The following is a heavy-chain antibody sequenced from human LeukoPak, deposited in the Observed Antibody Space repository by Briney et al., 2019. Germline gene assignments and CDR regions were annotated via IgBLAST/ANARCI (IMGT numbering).Heavy chain of an antibody. CDR1: GGTFSSYA. CDR3: ARAYNTMIVVVWGAFDI. D-gene: IGHD3-22*01. CDR2: NLPIFGTA. V-gene: IGHV1-69*05. Sequence: SVKLSCKVSGGTFSSYAISWVRHAPGQGLEGRGGNLPIFGTANYAQKFQVRVTITTDESTSTAYMELSSLRSEDTAVYYCARAYNTMIVVVWGAFDIWGQGTMVTVSS. J-gene: IGHJ3*02.